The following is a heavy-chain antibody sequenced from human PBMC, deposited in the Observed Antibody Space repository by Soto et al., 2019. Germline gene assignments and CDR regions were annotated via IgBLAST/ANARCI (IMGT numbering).Heavy chain of an antibody. CDR2: IYYSGST. CDR1: GGSISSGGYY. D-gene: IGHD2-2*01. CDR3: ARGSHHSTDAKPYCSSTSCYFFPPIWFDP. J-gene: IGHJ5*02. Sequence: SETLSLTCTVSGGSISSGGYYWSWIRQHPGKGLEWIGYIYYSGSTYYNPSLKSRVTISVDTSKNQFSLKLSSVTAADTAVYYCARGSHHSTDAKPYCSSTSCYFFPPIWFDPWGQGTLVTVSS. V-gene: IGHV4-31*03.